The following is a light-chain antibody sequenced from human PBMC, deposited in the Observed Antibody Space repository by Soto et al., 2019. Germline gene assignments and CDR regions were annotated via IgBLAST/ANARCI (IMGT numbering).Light chain of an antibody. CDR3: QQYGSSPPT. Sequence: TVFTQSPGRMSLSPGESATLSCRASQSVSNYLAWYQQKPGQAPRLLIYGASNRANGIPDRFSGSGSGRDFSLTIIRLEPEDFALYYCQQYGSSPPTFGQGTKVDI. J-gene: IGKJ1*01. CDR1: QSVSNY. V-gene: IGKV3-20*01. CDR2: GAS.